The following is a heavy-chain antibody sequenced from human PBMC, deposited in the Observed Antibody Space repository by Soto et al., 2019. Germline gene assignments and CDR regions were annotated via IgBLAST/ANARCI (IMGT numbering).Heavy chain of an antibody. CDR1: GDTLTSYG. V-gene: IGHV1-18*01. Sequence: GASVKVCWKACGDTLTSYGMRWVRQANRQGLEWMGWISAYNGNTNYAQKLQGRVTMTTDTSTSTAYMELRSLRSDDTAVYYCSSFNWNDFSVSYYYGMDVWGQGTTVTVSS. CDR2: ISAYNGNT. J-gene: IGHJ6*02. D-gene: IGHD1-20*01. CDR3: SSFNWNDFSVSYYYGMDV.